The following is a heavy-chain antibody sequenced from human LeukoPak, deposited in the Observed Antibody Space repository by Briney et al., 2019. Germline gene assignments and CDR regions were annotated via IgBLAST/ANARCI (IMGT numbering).Heavy chain of an antibody. V-gene: IGHV1-69-2*01. Sequence: ASVKVSCKVSGYTFTDYYMHWVQQAPGKGLEWMGLVDPEDGETIYAEKFQGRVTITADTSTDTAYMELSSLRSEATAVYYCSNSGYSYGRTFDYWGQGTLVTVSS. D-gene: IGHD5-18*01. J-gene: IGHJ4*02. CDR3: SNSGYSYGRTFDY. CDR1: GYTFTDYY. CDR2: VDPEDGET.